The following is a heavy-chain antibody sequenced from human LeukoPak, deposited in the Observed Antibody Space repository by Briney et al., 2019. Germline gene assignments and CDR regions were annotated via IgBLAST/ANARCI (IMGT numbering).Heavy chain of an antibody. Sequence: PGGSLRLSCAASGFTVSSNYMSWVRQAPGKGLEWVSVIYIGGSTYYADSVKGRFTISRDNSKNTLYLQMNSLRAEDTAVYYCMSSGWYGLGESSNFDYWGQGTLVTVSS. D-gene: IGHD6-19*01. CDR3: MSSGWYGLGESSNFDY. V-gene: IGHV3-53*01. CDR1: GFTVSSNY. J-gene: IGHJ4*02. CDR2: IYIGGST.